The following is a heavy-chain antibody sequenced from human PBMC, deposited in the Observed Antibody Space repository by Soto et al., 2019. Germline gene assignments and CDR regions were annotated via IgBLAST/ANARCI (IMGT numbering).Heavy chain of an antibody. CDR1: GGSFSGYY. Sequence: SETLSLTCAVYGGSFSGYYWSWIRQPPGKGLEWIGEINHSGSTNYNPSLKSRVTISVDTSKNQFPLKLSSVTAADTAVYYCARHTPLITMIVVVKDSFDYWGQGTLVTVSS. CDR2: INHSGST. CDR3: ARHTPLITMIVVVKDSFDY. V-gene: IGHV4-34*01. D-gene: IGHD3-22*01. J-gene: IGHJ4*02.